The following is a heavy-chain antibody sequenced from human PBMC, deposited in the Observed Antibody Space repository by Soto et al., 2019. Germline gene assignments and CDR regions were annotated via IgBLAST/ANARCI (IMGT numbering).Heavy chain of an antibody. CDR1: GGSFSGYY. J-gene: IGHJ4*02. CDR3: ARDHYGDPSAPDY. CDR2: INHSGST. V-gene: IGHV4-34*01. D-gene: IGHD4-17*01. Sequence: QVQLQQWGAGLLKPSETLSLTCAVYGGSFSGYYWSWIRQPPGKGLEWIGEINHSGSTNYNPSLKSLVTISVDTSMNQFYLKLSSVTAVDTAVYYCARDHYGDPSAPDYWGQGTLVTVSS.